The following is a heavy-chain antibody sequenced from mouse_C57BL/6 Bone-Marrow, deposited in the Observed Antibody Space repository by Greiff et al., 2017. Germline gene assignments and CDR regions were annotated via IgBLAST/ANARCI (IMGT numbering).Heavy chain of an antibody. CDR1: GYTFTSYW. CDR2: IYPGNSDT. CDR3: TRFSNYVDWYFDV. Sequence: VQLQQSGTVLARPGASVKMSCKTSGYTFTSYWMHWVKQRPGQGLEWIGAIYPGNSDTSYNQKFNGKAKMTAVTSASTAYMELSSLTKEDSAVYYCTRFSNYVDWYFDVWGKGTTVTVSA. D-gene: IGHD2-5*01. J-gene: IGHJ1*03. V-gene: IGHV1-5*01.